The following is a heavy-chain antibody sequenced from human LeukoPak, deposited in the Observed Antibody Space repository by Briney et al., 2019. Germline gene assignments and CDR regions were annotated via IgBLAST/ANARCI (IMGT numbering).Heavy chain of an antibody. D-gene: IGHD5-24*01. Sequence: SETLSLTCTVSGGSISSGGYYWSWIRQHPGKGLEWIGYIYYSGSTYYNPSLKSRVTISVDTSKNRFSLKLSSVTAADTAVYYCASRVKDGVDYWGQGTLVTVSS. CDR3: ASRVKDGVDY. J-gene: IGHJ4*02. CDR1: GGSISSGGYY. V-gene: IGHV4-31*03. CDR2: IYYSGST.